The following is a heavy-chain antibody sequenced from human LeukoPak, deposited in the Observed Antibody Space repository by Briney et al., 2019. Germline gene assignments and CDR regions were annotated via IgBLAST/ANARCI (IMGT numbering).Heavy chain of an antibody. Sequence: GESLKISCKGSGYSFTSYWIGWVRQMPGKGLEWMGIIYPGDSDTRYSPSFQGQVTFSADKSISTAYLQWSSLKASDTAMYYCARDGSHRPGGYYYYMDVWGKGTTVTVSS. CDR3: ARDGSHRPGGYYYYMDV. D-gene: IGHD1-26*01. J-gene: IGHJ6*03. CDR1: GYSFTSYW. CDR2: IYPGDSDT. V-gene: IGHV5-51*01.